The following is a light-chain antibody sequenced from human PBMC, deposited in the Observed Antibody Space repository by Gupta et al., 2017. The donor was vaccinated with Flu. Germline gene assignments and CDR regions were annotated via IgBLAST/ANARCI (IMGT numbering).Light chain of an antibody. CDR3: QHYNSYPWT. CDR1: QSISSW. V-gene: IGKV1-5*03. J-gene: IGKJ1*01. CDR2: KAS. Sequence: GDRVTITCRASQSISSWLAWYQQKPGKAPKLLISKASILQSGVPSTFSGSGSETEFTLTINSLQPDDFATYYCQHYNSYPWTFGQGTKVEIK.